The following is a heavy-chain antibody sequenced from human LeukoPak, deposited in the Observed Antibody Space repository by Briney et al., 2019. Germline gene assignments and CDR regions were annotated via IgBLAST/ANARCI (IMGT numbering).Heavy chain of an antibody. J-gene: IGHJ4*02. D-gene: IGHD3-10*01. Sequence: SVKVSCKASGGTFSSYAISWVRQAPGQGLEWMGGIIPIFGTANYAQKFQGRVTITADESTSTAYMELSSLRSEDTAVYYCAREIYYYGSGSYLDYWGQGTLVTVSS. CDR1: GGTFSSYA. V-gene: IGHV1-69*01. CDR2: IIPIFGTA. CDR3: AREIYYYGSGSYLDY.